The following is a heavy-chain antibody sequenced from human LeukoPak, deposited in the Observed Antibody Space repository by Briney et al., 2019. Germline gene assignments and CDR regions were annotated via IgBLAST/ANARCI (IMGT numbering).Heavy chain of an antibody. CDR1: GFTFSNYA. CDR3: AKRAGGSGSYYAFDY. Sequence: PGGSLRLSCAASGFTFSNYAMSWVRQAPGKGLEWVSAISGSGGSTYYADSVKGRFTISRDNSKDTLYLQMNSLRAEDTAVYYCAKRAGGSGSYYAFDYWGQGSLVTVSS. V-gene: IGHV3-23*01. D-gene: IGHD3-10*01. J-gene: IGHJ4*02. CDR2: ISGSGGST.